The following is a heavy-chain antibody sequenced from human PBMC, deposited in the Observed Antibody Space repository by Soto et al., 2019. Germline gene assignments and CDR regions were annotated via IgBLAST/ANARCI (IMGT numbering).Heavy chain of an antibody. CDR2: IYWDDDK. CDR1: GFSLTASPVG. V-gene: IGHV2-5*02. Sequence: QITLKESGPTLLTPTQTLALTCTFSGFSLTASPVGVGWIRQSPGKALEWLALIYWDDDKRYNPSLKSRLTIIKDTPQNQVVLIMNNVDPVDTATYYCAHRRSSGDLNGGYFDYWGQGSLVTVSS. J-gene: IGHJ4*02. CDR3: AHRRSSGDLNGGYFDY. D-gene: IGHD2-15*01.